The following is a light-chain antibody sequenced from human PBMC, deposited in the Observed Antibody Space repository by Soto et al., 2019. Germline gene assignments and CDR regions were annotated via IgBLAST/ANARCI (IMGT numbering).Light chain of an antibody. Sequence: EIVLTQSPATLSLSPGNRATLSCRASQSVSSSLAWYQHQPGQAPRLLIYDASNRATGIPARFSGSGSGTDFTLTISSLEPEDFAVYYCQQRSNWLTFGGGTKVDIK. V-gene: IGKV3-11*01. J-gene: IGKJ4*01. CDR3: QQRSNWLT. CDR1: QSVSSS. CDR2: DAS.